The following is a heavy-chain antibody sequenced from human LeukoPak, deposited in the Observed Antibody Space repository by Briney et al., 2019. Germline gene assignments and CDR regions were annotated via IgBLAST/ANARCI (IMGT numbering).Heavy chain of an antibody. CDR2: IKSKTDGGTT. D-gene: IGHD2-15*01. J-gene: IGHJ3*02. Sequence: GGSLRLSCAASGFAFSNAWMSWVRQAPGKGLEWVGRIKSKTDGGTTDYAAPVKGRFTISRDNSKNTLYLQINSLRAEDTAVYYCARACSGGSCYFSAFDIWGQGTMVTVSS. CDR1: GFAFSNAW. V-gene: IGHV3-15*01. CDR3: ARACSGGSCYFSAFDI.